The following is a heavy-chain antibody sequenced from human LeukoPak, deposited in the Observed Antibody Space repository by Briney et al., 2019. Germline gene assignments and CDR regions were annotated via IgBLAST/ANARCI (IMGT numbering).Heavy chain of an antibody. V-gene: IGHV3-21*01. CDR3: AELGITMIGGV. Sequence: GGSLRLSCVASGFTLSYYEMNWVRQAPGKGLEWVSSISSSSSYIYYADSVKGRFTISRDNAKNSLYLQMNSLRAEDTAVYYCAELGITMIGGVWGKGTTVTISS. CDR2: ISSSSSYI. CDR1: GFTLSYYE. J-gene: IGHJ6*04. D-gene: IGHD3-10*02.